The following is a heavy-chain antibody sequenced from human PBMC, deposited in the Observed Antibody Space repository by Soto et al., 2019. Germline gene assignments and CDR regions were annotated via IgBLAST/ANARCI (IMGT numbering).Heavy chain of an antibody. V-gene: IGHV1-69*12. CDR1: GGTFSTSA. D-gene: IGHD1-1*01. CDR3: ARDKDRLQLGGNYYYILDV. J-gene: IGHJ6*02. CDR2: IMPVFPTP. Sequence: QVQLVQSGAEVKKPGSSVKVSCKTSGGTFSTSAISWVRQAPGQGLEWVGGIMPVFPTPDYAQNFQGRVTITADDSATTAYLELTSLRADDTAVYYSARDKDRLQLGGNYYYILDVWGQGTAITVSS.